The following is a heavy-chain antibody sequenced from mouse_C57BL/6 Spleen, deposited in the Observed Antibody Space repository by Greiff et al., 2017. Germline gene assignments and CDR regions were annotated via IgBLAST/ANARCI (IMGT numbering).Heavy chain of an antibody. CDR1: GYTFTSYW. V-gene: IGHV1-72*01. Sequence: VQLQQPGAELVQPGSSVKLSCKASGYTFTSYWMHWVKQRPGRGLEWIGKIYPYCGGTKYNDKFKNKATLTVDKSSSTAFMQRSSLTSEDSAVDYCARSWQSETVEFAYWGKGTSVTV. J-gene: IGHJ4*01. CDR3: ARSWQSETVEFAY. CDR2: IYPYCGGT. D-gene: IGHD1-3*01.